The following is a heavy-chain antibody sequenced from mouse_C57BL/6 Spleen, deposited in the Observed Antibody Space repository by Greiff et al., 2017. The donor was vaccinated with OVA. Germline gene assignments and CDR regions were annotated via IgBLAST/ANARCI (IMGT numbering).Heavy chain of an antibody. CDR3: TRDSSGYVGYYAMDY. Sequence: EVKLMESGEGLVKPGGSLKLSCAASGFTFSSYAMSWVRQTPEKRLEWVAYISSGGDYTYYADTVKGRFTISRDNARNTLYLQMSSLKSEDTAMYYCTRDSSGYVGYYAMDYWGQGTSVTVSS. CDR1: GFTFSSYA. CDR2: ISSGGDYT. J-gene: IGHJ4*01. V-gene: IGHV5-9-1*02. D-gene: IGHD3-2*02.